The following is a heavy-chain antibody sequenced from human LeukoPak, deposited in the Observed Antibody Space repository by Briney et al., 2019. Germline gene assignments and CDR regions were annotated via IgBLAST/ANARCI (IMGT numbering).Heavy chain of an antibody. Sequence: GASVKVSCKGSGYTFTNYAVHWVRQASGQRLEWLGWINPGNGDTKYLQNFQGRVTVTSDTSAATAYVELNSLTSEDTAVYYCARERWHCRVNCYSVYYYALDVWGQGTTVTVSS. CDR2: INPGNGDT. D-gene: IGHD2-15*01. CDR1: GYTFTNYA. CDR3: ARERWHCRVNCYSVYYYALDV. J-gene: IGHJ6*02. V-gene: IGHV1-3*01.